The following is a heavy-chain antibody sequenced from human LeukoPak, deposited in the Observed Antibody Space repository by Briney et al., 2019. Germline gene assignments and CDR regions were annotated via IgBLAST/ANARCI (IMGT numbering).Heavy chain of an antibody. Sequence: ASVKVSCKASGYTFTSYGISWVRQATGQGLEWMGWMNPNSGNTGYAQKFQGRVTITRNTSISTAYMELSSLRSEDTAVYYCARVGLLWFGELSGRDYYYMDVWGKGTTVTVSS. CDR3: ARVGLLWFGELSGRDYYYMDV. J-gene: IGHJ6*03. V-gene: IGHV1-8*03. CDR2: MNPNSGNT. D-gene: IGHD3-10*01. CDR1: GYTFTSYG.